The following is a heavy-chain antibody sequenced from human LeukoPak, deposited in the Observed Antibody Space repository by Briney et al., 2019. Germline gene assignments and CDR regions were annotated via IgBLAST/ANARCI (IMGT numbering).Heavy chain of an antibody. Sequence: PGGSLRLSCAASGFTFSDYYMSWIRQAPGKGLEWVSYISSSGSTIYYADSVKGRFTISRDNAKNSLYLQMNSLRAEDTAVYYCASAKLLWFGELSWYFDYWGQGTLVTVSS. V-gene: IGHV3-11*04. J-gene: IGHJ4*02. CDR2: ISSSGSTI. CDR3: ASAKLLWFGELSWYFDY. D-gene: IGHD3-10*01. CDR1: GFTFSDYY.